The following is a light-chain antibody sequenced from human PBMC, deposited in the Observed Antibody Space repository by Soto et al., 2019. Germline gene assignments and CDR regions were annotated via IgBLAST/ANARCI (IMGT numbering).Light chain of an antibody. J-gene: IGKJ4*01. CDR2: KAS. V-gene: IGKV1-5*03. CDR3: QQYNSYPS. Sequence: DIQMTQSPSTLSASVGDRVTITCRASQSISSWLAWYQQKPGKAPKLLIYKASSLESGVPSRFSGSGSGTEFTLNISSLQPDDFATYYCQQYNSYPSFGGGTKVEFK. CDR1: QSISSW.